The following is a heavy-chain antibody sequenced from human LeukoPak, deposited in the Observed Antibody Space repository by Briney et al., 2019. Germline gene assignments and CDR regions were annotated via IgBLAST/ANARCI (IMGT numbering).Heavy chain of an antibody. Sequence: SETLSLTCTLSAGSISSGGYCWSWIRQHPGKGLEWIGYIYYSGSTHYNPSLKTRVTISVDTSKDQFSLKLSSVTAAVTAVYYCARAVYPRHYDFWSGPPNYFDYWGQGTLVTVSS. CDR3: ARAVYPRHYDFWSGPPNYFDY. D-gene: IGHD3-3*01. CDR1: AGSISSGGYC. V-gene: IGHV4-31*03. CDR2: IYYSGST. J-gene: IGHJ4*02.